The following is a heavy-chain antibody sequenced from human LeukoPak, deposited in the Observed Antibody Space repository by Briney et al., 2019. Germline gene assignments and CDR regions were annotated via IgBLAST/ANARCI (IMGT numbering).Heavy chain of an antibody. CDR2: ISAYNGNT. V-gene: IGHV1-18*01. D-gene: IGHD2-15*01. CDR3: ARGYCSGGSCYLDDAFDI. J-gene: IGHJ3*02. Sequence: ASVKVSCKASGYTFTSYGISWVRQAPGQGLEWMGWISAYNGNTNYAQNLQGRVTMTTETSTNTAYMEVRRLRSDDTAVYYCARGYCSGGSCYLDDAFDIWGQGTMVTVSS. CDR1: GYTFTSYG.